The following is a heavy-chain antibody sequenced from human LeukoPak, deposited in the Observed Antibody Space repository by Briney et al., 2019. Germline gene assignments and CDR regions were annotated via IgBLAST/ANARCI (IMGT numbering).Heavy chain of an antibody. CDR1: GGSIGSGSYY. V-gene: IGHV4-61*02. CDR3: AMVVWGSYFDY. CDR2: NYTSGST. D-gene: IGHD3-16*01. J-gene: IGHJ4*02. Sequence: SETLSLTCTVSGGSIGSGSYYWSWIRQPAGKGLEWIGRNYTSGSTNYNPSLKTRVTTSVDTSKNQFSLKLSSVTAADTAVYYCAMVVWGSYFDYWGQGTLVTVSS.